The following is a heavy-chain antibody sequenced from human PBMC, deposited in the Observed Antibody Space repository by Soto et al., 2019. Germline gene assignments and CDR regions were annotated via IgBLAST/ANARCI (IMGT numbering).Heavy chain of an antibody. V-gene: IGHV1-8*01. D-gene: IGHD2-2*02. CDR3: ARDHCTTTSCYTSIYYYGMDV. CDR2: MNPNSANT. J-gene: IGHJ6*02. Sequence: QVQLVQSGAEVKKPGASVKVSCKASGYIFTTFDINWVRQATGQGLEWVGWMNPNSANTGYAQKFQGRVTMTRNTSISTAYMELSSLRSEDTAVYYCARDHCTTTSCYTSIYYYGMDVWGQGTTVTVSS. CDR1: GYIFTTFD.